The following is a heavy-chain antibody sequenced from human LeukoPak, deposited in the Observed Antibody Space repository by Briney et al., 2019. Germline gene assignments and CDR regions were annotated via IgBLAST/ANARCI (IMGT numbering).Heavy chain of an antibody. J-gene: IGHJ3*02. V-gene: IGHV4-39*07. CDR3: ARRRPELTLDDAFDI. CDR1: GGSISSSSYY. Sequence: SETLSLTCTVSGGSISSSSYYWGWIRQPPGKGLEWIGSIYYSGSTYYNPSLKSRVTISVDTSKNQFSLKLSSVTAADTAVYYCARRRPELTLDDAFDIWGQGTMVTVSS. CDR2: IYYSGST. D-gene: IGHD1-26*01.